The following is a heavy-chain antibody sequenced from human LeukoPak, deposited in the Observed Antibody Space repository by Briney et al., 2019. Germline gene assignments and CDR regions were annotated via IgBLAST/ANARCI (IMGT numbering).Heavy chain of an antibody. CDR1: GFTFSGFS. D-gene: IGHD3-3*01. CDR2: IKQDGSET. Sequence: GGSLRLSCVASGFTFSGFSMTWVRQAPGKGLEWVDNIKQDGSETYYVDSVKGRFTVSRDNAKNSLYLQMNSLRDEDTAVYYCARVPSRDFRSGYRHFDFWGQGTLVTVSS. CDR3: ARVPSRDFRSGYRHFDF. J-gene: IGHJ4*02. V-gene: IGHV3-7*01.